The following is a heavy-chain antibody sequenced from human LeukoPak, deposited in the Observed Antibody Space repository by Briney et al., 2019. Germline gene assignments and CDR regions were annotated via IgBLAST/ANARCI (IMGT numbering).Heavy chain of an antibody. J-gene: IGHJ4*02. D-gene: IGHD3-9*01. V-gene: IGHV4-31*03. CDR1: GSSIISGGYY. CDR3: ARGNILTGYCFDF. Sequence: SRTLSLTCTVSGSSIISGGYYCSWIRQFPGRGLGWCGKIHYTGATSYNPSLKSRATISTDTSKNQFSLRLSSVTAADTAVYYCARGNILTGYCFDFWGQGALVTVSS. CDR2: IHYTGAT.